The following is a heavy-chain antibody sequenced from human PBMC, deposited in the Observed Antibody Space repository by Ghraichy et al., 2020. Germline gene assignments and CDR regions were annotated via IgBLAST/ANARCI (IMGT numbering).Heavy chain of an antibody. CDR2: ISASGATT. D-gene: IGHD4-11*01. CDR3: ARIEESNSYRGIDY. V-gene: IGHV3-48*03. CDR1: GFTFSTYQ. J-gene: IGHJ4*02. Sequence: GGSLRLSCAASGFTFSTYQMNWVHQAPGKGLEWISFISASGATTYYAESVKGRFTISRDIAKNSLYLQMNSLRAEDTAVYYCARIEESNSYRGIDYWGQGTIVTVS.